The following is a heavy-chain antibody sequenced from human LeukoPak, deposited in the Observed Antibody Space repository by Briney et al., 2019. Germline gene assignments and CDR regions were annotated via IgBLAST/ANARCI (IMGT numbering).Heavy chain of an antibody. Sequence: SETLSLTCTVSGGSISSYYWSWIRQPPGKGLEWIGYIYYSGSTNYNPSLKSRVTISVDTSKNQFSLKLSSVTAADTAVYYCARARRATVVNWFDPWGQGTLVTVSS. V-gene: IGHV4-59*12. J-gene: IGHJ5*02. D-gene: IGHD4-23*01. CDR3: ARARRATVVNWFDP. CDR1: GGSISSYY. CDR2: IYYSGST.